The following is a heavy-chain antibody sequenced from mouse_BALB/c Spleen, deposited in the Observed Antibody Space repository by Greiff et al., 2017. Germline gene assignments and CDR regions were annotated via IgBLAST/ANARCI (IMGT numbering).Heavy chain of an antibody. J-gene: IGHJ4*01. D-gene: IGHD1-1*01. V-gene: IGHV14-3*02. CDR3: ASHYYGSSDAMDY. CDR1: GFNIKDTY. CDR2: IDPANGNT. Sequence: VQLQQSGAELVKPGASVKLSCTASGFNIKDTYMHWVKQRPEQGLEWIGRIDPANGNTKYDPKFQGKATITADTSSNTAYLQLSSLTSEDTAVYYCASHYYGSSDAMDYWGQGTSVTVSS.